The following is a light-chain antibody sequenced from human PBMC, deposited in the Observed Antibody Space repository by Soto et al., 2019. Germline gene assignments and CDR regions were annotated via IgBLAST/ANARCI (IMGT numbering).Light chain of an antibody. CDR2: WAS. CDR1: QTVLYSSNNKKY. V-gene: IGKV4-1*01. CDR3: QQYYSTPLT. J-gene: IGKJ4*01. Sequence: DIVMTQSPDSLAVSLGERATINCKSSQTVLYSSNNKKYLAWYQQKPGQPPKLLIYWASTGQSGVPDRFSGSGSGTDFTLTISSLQAEDVAVYYCQQYYSTPLTFGGGTKVELK.